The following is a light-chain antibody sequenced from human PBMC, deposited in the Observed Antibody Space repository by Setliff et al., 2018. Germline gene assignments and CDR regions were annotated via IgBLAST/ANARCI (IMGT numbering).Light chain of an antibody. CDR2: DVN. CDR1: SSDVGGYNY. J-gene: IGLJ1*01. V-gene: IGLV2-11*01. Sequence: QSALAQPRSVSGSPGQSVAISCTGTSSDVGGYNYVSWYQQHPGKAPKVMIYDVNKRPSGVPDRFSGSKSGNTASLTVSGLQAEDEADDYCSSYAVSNNGLVFGTGTKVTVL. CDR3: SSYAVSNNGLV.